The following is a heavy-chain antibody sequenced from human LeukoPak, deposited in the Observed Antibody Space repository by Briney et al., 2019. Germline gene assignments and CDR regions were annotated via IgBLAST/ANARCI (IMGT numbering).Heavy chain of an antibody. CDR3: TRSRRVYCGGDCYSFDY. CDR2: IRSKAYGGTT. V-gene: IGHV3-49*03. D-gene: IGHD2-21*02. J-gene: IGHJ4*02. Sequence: GGSLRLSCTVSGFTFGDYGMSWFRQAPGKGLEWVGFIRSKAYGGTTEYAAPVKGRFTIPRDDSKSIAYLQMNSLKTVDTAVYYCTRSRRVYCGGDCYSFDYWGQGTLATVSS. CDR1: GFTFGDYG.